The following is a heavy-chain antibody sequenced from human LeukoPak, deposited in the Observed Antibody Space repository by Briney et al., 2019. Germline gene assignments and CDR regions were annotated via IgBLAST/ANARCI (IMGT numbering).Heavy chain of an antibody. J-gene: IGHJ4*02. CDR1: GYTFTSYG. Sequence: ASVRVSCKASGYTFTSYGISWVRQAPGQGLEWMGWISAYNGNTNYAQKLQGRVTMTTDTSTSTAYMELRSLRSDDTAVYYCARRVRYYYGSGSYYEYYFDYWGQGTLVTVSS. V-gene: IGHV1-18*01. CDR2: ISAYNGNT. D-gene: IGHD3-10*01. CDR3: ARRVRYYYGSGSYYEYYFDY.